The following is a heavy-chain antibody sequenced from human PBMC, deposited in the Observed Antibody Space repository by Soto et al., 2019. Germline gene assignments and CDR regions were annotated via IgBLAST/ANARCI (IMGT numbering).Heavy chain of an antibody. CDR3: ARGGGGIVPAAMDDY. V-gene: IGHV4-31*03. Sequence: QVQLQESGPGLVKPSQTLSLTCTVSGGSISSGGYYWSWIRQHPGKGLEWIGYIYYSGSTYYNPSLKSRVTISVDTSKNLFSLKLSSVTAADTAVYYCARGGGGIVPAAMDDYWGQGTLVTVSS. J-gene: IGHJ4*02. D-gene: IGHD2-2*01. CDR2: IYYSGST. CDR1: GGSISSGGYY.